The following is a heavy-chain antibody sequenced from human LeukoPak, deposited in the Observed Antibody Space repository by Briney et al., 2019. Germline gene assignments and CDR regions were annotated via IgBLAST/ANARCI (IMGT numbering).Heavy chain of an antibody. CDR1: GYTFTSYD. CDR2: MNPNSGNT. V-gene: IGHV1-8*01. D-gene: IGHD3-22*01. J-gene: IGHJ4*02. CDR3: ARGSYYDSSGLGGY. Sequence: PVASVKVSCKASGYTFTSYDINWVRQATGQGLEWMGWMNPNSGNTGYAQKFQGRVTMTRNTSISTAYMELSSLRSEDAAVYYCARGSYYDSSGLGGYWGQGTLVTVSS.